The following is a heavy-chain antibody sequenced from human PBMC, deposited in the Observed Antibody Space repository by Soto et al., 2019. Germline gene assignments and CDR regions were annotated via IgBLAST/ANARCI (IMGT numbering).Heavy chain of an antibody. D-gene: IGHD4-17*01. CDR2: FYHSVST. CDR3: ARLTDLDGAYYDY. J-gene: IGHJ4*02. V-gene: IGHV4-39*01. Sequence: SETLSLTCSVSGGSIRSSSYLWGWIRQPPGKGLEWIGSFYHSVSTYYHPSLKSRVTLSADMSKNQFSLGLTSVTAADTAVYYRARLTDLDGAYYDYWGQGTLVTVSS. CDR1: GGSIRSSSYL.